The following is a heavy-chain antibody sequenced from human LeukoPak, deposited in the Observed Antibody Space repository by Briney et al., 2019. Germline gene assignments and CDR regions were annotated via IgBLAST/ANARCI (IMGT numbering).Heavy chain of an antibody. Sequence: PGGSLRLSCAASGFTFSSYAMRWVRQAPGKGLQWVSSISGGGTTTHYADSVRGRFTISRDNSKNTLFLQMSSLRVEDTAVYYCTSSNGWPSYIWGQGTLVTVSS. CDR3: TSSNGWPSYI. CDR2: ISGGGTTT. V-gene: IGHV3-23*01. D-gene: IGHD6-19*01. J-gene: IGHJ4*02. CDR1: GFTFSSYA.